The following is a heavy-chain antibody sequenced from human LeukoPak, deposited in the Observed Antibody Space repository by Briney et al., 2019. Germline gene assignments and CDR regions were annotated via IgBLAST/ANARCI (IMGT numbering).Heavy chain of an antibody. Sequence: PGGSLRLSCVASGFTFSNYGIHWVRQAPGKGREWVTFMQYDGTDIFYADSVKGRFTISRDNAKNTLYLQMNSLRAEDTAVYYCARESGYYYGMDVWGQGTTVTVSS. V-gene: IGHV3-30*02. J-gene: IGHJ6*02. CDR2: MQYDGTDI. CDR3: ARESGYYYGMDV. CDR1: GFTFSNYG.